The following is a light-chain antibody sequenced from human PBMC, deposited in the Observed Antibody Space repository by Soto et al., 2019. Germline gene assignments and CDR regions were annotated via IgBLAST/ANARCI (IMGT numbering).Light chain of an antibody. CDR1: TSVGNS. J-gene: IGKJ4*01. CDR2: DAS. Sequence: EIVLTQSPDTLSLSPGEGATLYCRARTSVGNSVSWYQQKAGQAPILLIYDASQGSTGVPARFSGSGSGTDSTLTISSLEPEDFAVYSCQQRRNLPLTFGGGTNIEIK. CDR3: QQRRNLPLT. V-gene: IGKV3-11*01.